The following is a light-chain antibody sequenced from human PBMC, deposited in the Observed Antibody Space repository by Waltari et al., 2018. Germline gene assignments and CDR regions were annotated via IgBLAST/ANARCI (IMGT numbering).Light chain of an antibody. V-gene: IGKV1-33*01. CDR2: NVS. CDR1: QDISSY. J-gene: IGKJ3*01. Sequence: DIQLTQSPSSLSASVGDRVTSTCRASQDISSYLNWYQHKPGKAPKLLIYNVSNLKAGVPSRFSGSASGTDFTFTISSLQPEDVATYYCQHYDNLPRFTFGPGTKVNIE. CDR3: QHYDNLPRFT.